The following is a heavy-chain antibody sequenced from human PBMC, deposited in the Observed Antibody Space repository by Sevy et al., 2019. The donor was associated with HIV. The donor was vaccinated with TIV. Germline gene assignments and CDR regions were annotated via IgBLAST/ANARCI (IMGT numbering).Heavy chain of an antibody. CDR1: EFTFSTYA. J-gene: IGHJ4*02. V-gene: IGHV3-23*01. Sequence: GGSLRLSCAASEFTFSTYAMNWVRQAPGKGLEWVSAISGSGVSTYYADSVKGRFTISRDNSKNTLYLQMNSLRAEDTAVYYCAKDWGTYGVRPSYFDYWGRGTLVTVSS. CDR3: AKDWGTYGVRPSYFDY. D-gene: IGHD3-16*01. CDR2: ISGSGVST.